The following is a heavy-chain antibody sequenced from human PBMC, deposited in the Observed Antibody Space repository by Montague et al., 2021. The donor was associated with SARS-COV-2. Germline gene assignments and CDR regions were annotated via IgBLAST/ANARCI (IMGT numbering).Heavy chain of an antibody. CDR1: GASIDSDY. V-gene: IGHV4-59*01. D-gene: IGHD3-3*01. CDR2: ISYSGNT. Sequence: SETLSLTCTVSGASIDSDYWNWIRQPPGKGLEWIGYISYSGNTNYNPSLKSRVTISEDTSKNQFSLRLSSVTAADTAVYYCARADFCGHYADRLYSHGLDVWGQGTTVTVSS. J-gene: IGHJ6*02. CDR3: ARADFCGHYADRLYSHGLDV.